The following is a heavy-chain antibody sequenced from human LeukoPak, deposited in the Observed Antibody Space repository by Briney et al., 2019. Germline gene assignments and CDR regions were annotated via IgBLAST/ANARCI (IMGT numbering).Heavy chain of an antibody. CDR2: INPNSGGT. J-gene: IGHJ4*02. D-gene: IGHD2-15*01. V-gene: IGHV1-2*02. Sequence: ASVKVSCKASGYTFTNYAINWVRQAPGQGLEWMGWINPNSGGTNYAQKFQGRVTMTRDTSISTAYMELTRLRSDDTAVYYCARRYDYGDYWGQGTLVTVSS. CDR3: ARRYDYGDY. CDR1: GYTFTNYA.